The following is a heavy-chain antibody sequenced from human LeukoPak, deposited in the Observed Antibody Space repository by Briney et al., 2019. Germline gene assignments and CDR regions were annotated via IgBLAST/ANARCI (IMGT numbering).Heavy chain of an antibody. CDR2: ITWNGGGT. CDR3: GRDGYGDRVVDY. V-gene: IGHV3-20*04. J-gene: IGHJ4*02. CDR1: GFTFDDYD. D-gene: IGHD4-17*01. Sequence: GGSLRLSCAASGFTFDDYDMSWVRHAPGKGLEWVAGITWNGGGTGYVGSVKGRFTISRDKAKKSLYLQMNSLRAEDTALYYCGRDGYGDRVVDYWGQGTLVTVSS.